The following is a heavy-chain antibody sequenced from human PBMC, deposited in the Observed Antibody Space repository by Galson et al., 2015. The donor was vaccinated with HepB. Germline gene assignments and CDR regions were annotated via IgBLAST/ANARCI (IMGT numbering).Heavy chain of an antibody. Sequence: SLRLSCAASGFTFTSYAMHWVRQSPGKGLEWVALISYDGSNKYYAASVKGRFTISRDDSKSTLYMQMNSLRTEDTAVYYCARDWGPDYWGQGTLVTVPS. J-gene: IGHJ4*02. CDR1: GFTFTSYA. V-gene: IGHV3-30-3*01. CDR2: ISYDGSNK. CDR3: ARDWGPDY. D-gene: IGHD7-27*01.